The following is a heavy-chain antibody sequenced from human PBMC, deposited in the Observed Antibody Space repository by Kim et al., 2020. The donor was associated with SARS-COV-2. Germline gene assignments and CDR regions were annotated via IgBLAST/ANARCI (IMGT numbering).Heavy chain of an antibody. V-gene: IGHV3-74*01. J-gene: IGHJ6*02. D-gene: IGHD1-26*01. CDR2: INSDGSST. Sequence: GGSLRLSCAASGFTFSSYWMHWVRQAPGKGLVWVSRINSDGSSTSYADSVKGRFTISRDNAKNTLYLQMNSLRAEDTAVYYCAREEGGSYYYYYYYYGMDVWGQGATVTVS. CDR1: GFTFSSYW. CDR3: AREEGGSYYYYYYYYGMDV.